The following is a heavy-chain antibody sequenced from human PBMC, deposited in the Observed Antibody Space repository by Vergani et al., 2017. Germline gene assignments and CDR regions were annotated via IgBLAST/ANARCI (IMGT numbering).Heavy chain of an antibody. V-gene: IGHV4-30-4*08. CDR3: ARIYSSGWYGYYFDY. D-gene: IGHD6-19*01. CDR2: IYYSGRT. Sequence: QVQLQESGPGLVKPSQTLSLTCTVSGGSISSGDYYWSWIRPPPGKGLEWIGYIYYSGRTYYNPSLKSRVTISVDTSKNQFSLKLSSVTAADTAVYYCARIYSSGWYGYYFDYWGQGTLVTVSS. CDR1: GGSISSGDYY. J-gene: IGHJ4*02.